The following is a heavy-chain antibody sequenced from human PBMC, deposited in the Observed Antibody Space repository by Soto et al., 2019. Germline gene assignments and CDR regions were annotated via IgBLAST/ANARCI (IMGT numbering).Heavy chain of an antibody. J-gene: IGHJ4*02. CDR2: ISPNSKYR. CDR3: VRGGGGGQFDS. V-gene: IGHV3-11*06. Sequence: GGSLRLSCVTSGFTFSDFYMTWIRQAPEKGLEWLSYISPNSKYREYADSVKGRHTISRDNAKKSLYLEMKSLRGDDTAVYYCVRGGGGGQFDSWGQGTLVTVSS. D-gene: IGHD2-21*01. CDR1: GFTFSDFY.